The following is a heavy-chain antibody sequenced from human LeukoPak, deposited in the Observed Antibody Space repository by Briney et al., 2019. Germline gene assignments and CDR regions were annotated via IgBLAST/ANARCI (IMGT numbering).Heavy chain of an antibody. J-gene: IGHJ3*02. CDR1: GGSFSGYY. Sequence: SETLSLTCAVYGGSFSGYYWSWIRQPPGKGLEWIGEINHSGSTNYNPSLKSRVTISVDTSKNQFSLKLSSVTAADTAVYYCARYGTYYYDSSGDDAFDIWGQGTMVTVSS. CDR3: ARYGTYYYDSSGDDAFDI. D-gene: IGHD3-22*01. CDR2: INHSGST. V-gene: IGHV4-34*01.